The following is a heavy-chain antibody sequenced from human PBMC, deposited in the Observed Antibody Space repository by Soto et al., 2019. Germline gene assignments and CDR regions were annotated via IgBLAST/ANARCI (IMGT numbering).Heavy chain of an antibody. V-gene: IGHV3-48*02. CDR3: ARAIFAGYSSGWYVFDY. D-gene: IGHD6-19*01. Sequence: GGSLRLCCAASGFTFSSYSMNWVRQAPGKGLEWVSYISSSSSTIYYADSVKGRFTISRDNAKNSLYLQMNSLRDEDTAVYYCARAIFAGYSSGWYVFDYWGQGTLVTVSS. CDR2: ISSSSSTI. CDR1: GFTFSSYS. J-gene: IGHJ4*02.